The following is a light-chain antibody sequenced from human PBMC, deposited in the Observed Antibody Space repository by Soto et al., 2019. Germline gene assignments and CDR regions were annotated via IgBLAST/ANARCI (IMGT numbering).Light chain of an antibody. CDR3: QQTYSTLSIT. J-gene: IGKJ5*01. CDR1: ESIGRH. Sequence: DIQMTQSPSALSASVGDRVTITCRASESIGRHLNWYQQKPGKAPKLLIYAASSLQNGVPSRFRGGGSGIDFTLTISNLQPEDFATYYCQQTYSTLSITFGQGTRLEIK. CDR2: AAS. V-gene: IGKV1-39*01.